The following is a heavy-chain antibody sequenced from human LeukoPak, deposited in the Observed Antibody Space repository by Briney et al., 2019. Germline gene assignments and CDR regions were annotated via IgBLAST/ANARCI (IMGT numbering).Heavy chain of an antibody. D-gene: IGHD6-19*01. J-gene: IGHJ1*01. CDR3: ARDEAGYSSD. Sequence: GGSLRLSCAASGFTFSTYAMHWVRQAPGKGLDHVSSITYDGGTTYYANSVKGRFTISRDNSKNTLYLQMGSLRDEDMSVYYCARDEAGYSSDWGQGALVTVFS. CDR2: ITYDGGTT. CDR1: GFTFSTYA. V-gene: IGHV3-64*01.